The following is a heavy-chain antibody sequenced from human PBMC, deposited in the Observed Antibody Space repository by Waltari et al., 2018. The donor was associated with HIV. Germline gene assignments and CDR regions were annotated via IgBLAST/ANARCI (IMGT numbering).Heavy chain of an antibody. Sequence: EVQLVESGGGLVQPVGTLRLSCAASGFPFRSYWLSWVRQAPGKGLGWVANIKQDGSEKYYVDSVNGRFTISRDNAENSLYLQMNSLRAEDTAVYYCARGGFYGSGSKVNWGQGTLVTVSS. CDR1: GFPFRSYW. V-gene: IGHV3-7*04. CDR2: IKQDGSEK. D-gene: IGHD3-10*01. CDR3: ARGGFYGSGSKVN. J-gene: IGHJ4*02.